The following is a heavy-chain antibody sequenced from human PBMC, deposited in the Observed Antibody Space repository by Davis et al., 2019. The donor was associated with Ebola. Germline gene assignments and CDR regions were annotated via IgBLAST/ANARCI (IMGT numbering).Heavy chain of an antibody. CDR3: AKDLGYCSGGSCLAYYYYGMDV. D-gene: IGHD2-15*01. CDR2: ISYDGSNK. J-gene: IGHJ6*02. V-gene: IGHV3-30*18. Sequence: GESLKISCAASGFTFSSYGMPWVRQAPGKGLEWVAVISYDGSNKYYADSVKGRFTISRDNSKNTLYLQMNSLRAEDTAVYYCAKDLGYCSGGSCLAYYYYGMDVWGQGTTVTVSS. CDR1: GFTFSSYG.